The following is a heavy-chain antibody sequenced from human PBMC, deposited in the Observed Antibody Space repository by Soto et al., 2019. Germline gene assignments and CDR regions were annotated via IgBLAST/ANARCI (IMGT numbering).Heavy chain of an antibody. Sequence: EVQLVESGGGVVQPGESLRLSCTASGFTFSTYWMHWVRQAPGKGLVWLSRLKGDGSMTDYADSVKGRFTIFRDNAANTLDLQMHGLTAEDTAIYYWARGGLYAYYQDNWGQGTLVTVSS. V-gene: IGHV3-74*01. CDR3: ARGGLYAYYQDN. CDR1: GFTFSTYW. J-gene: IGHJ4*02. D-gene: IGHD3-16*01. CDR2: LKGDGSMT.